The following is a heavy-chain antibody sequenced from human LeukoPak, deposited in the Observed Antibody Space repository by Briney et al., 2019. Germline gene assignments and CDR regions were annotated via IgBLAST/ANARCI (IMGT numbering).Heavy chain of an antibody. CDR1: GGSISSGGYY. D-gene: IGHD5-18*01. CDR3: GGVVDTAMVTRYFDY. CDR2: IYYSGST. Sequence: SETLSLTCTVSGGSISSGGYYWSWIRQHPGKGLEWIGYIYYSGSTYYNPSLKRRVTISVDTSKHQFSRKLRSVTAADTAVYYGGGVVDTAMVTRYFDYWGQGTLVTVSS. J-gene: IGHJ4*02. V-gene: IGHV4-31*03.